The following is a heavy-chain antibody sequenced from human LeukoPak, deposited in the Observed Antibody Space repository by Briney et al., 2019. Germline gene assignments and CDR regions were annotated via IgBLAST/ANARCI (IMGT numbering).Heavy chain of an antibody. J-gene: IGHJ4*02. D-gene: IGHD3-10*01. V-gene: IGHV4-39*07. CDR3: AREVRGVIPTFFDY. CDR1: GGSISSSSYY. Sequence: SETLSLTCTVSGGSISSSSYYWGWIRQPPGKGLEWIGSIYYSGSTNYNPSLKSRVTISVDTSKNQFSLKLSSVTAADTAVYYCAREVRGVIPTFFDYWGQGTLVTVSS. CDR2: IYYSGST.